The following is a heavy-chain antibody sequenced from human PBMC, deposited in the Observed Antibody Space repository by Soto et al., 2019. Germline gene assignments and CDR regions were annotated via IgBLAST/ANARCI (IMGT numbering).Heavy chain of an antibody. Sequence: QVQLVQSGAEVKKPGASVKLSCKASGYTFTGYYMHWVRQAPGQGLEWMGWINPNSGGTNYAQKFQGRVTMTRDTSISTAYMELSRLRSDDTAVYYCARDQYCSSTSCYDGWFDPWGQGTLVTVSS. CDR2: INPNSGGT. CDR3: ARDQYCSSTSCYDGWFDP. CDR1: GYTFTGYY. V-gene: IGHV1-2*02. D-gene: IGHD2-2*01. J-gene: IGHJ5*02.